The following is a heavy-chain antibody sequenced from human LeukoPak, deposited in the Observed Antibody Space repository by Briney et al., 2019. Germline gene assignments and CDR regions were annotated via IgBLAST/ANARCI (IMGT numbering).Heavy chain of an antibody. CDR2: INHSGST. CDR3: ARRYRWYGSGTAFDY. CDR1: GGSFSGYY. Sequence: PSETLSLTCAVYGGSFSGYYWSWIRQPPGKGLEWIEEINHSGSTNYNPSLKSRVTISVDTSKNQFSLKLSSVTAADTAVYYCARRYRWYGSGTAFDYWGQGTQVTVSS. V-gene: IGHV4-34*01. J-gene: IGHJ4*02. D-gene: IGHD3-10*01.